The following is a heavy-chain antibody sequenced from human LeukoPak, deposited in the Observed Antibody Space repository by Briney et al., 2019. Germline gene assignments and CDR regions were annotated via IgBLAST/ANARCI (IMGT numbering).Heavy chain of an antibody. V-gene: IGHV3-30*02. Sequence: PGGSLRLSCAASGFTFSSYGMHWVRQAPGKGLEWVAFIRFDGSNKYYADSVKGRLTISRDNSKNTLYLQMNSLRGEDTAVYYCAKFDNRIVGAASFNYWGQGTLVTVSS. D-gene: IGHD1-26*01. CDR1: GFTFSSYG. CDR2: IRFDGSNK. J-gene: IGHJ4*02. CDR3: AKFDNRIVGAASFNY.